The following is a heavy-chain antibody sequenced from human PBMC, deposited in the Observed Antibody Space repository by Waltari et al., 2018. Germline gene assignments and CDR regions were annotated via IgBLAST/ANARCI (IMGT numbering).Heavy chain of an antibody. CDR3: VRGSGWYGDGMDV. J-gene: IGHJ6*02. V-gene: IGHV3-7*03. Sequence: EVQLVESGGGLVQPGGSLRLSCAASGFTFSSYWMSWVRQAPGKGREWVANIKQDGSEKYYVDSVKGRFTISRDNAKNSLYLQMNSLRAEDTAVYYCVRGSGWYGDGMDVWGQGTTVTVSS. D-gene: IGHD6-19*01. CDR1: GFTFSSYW. CDR2: IKQDGSEK.